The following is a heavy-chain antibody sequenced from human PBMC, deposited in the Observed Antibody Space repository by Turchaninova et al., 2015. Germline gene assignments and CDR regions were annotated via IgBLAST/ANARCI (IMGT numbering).Heavy chain of an antibody. V-gene: IGHV4-59*08. J-gene: IGHJ6*03. Sequence: QVQLQESGPGLVKHSEILALHCTASGCSISGYSWSLIRQPPGKGLEWIGYIYYSGGTNYHPSLKSRVTVSVDTSKNQFSLKLTSGTAADTAVYYCARHPSSSAPYSYFYMDVWGKGTTVTVSS. CDR2: IYYSGGT. CDR3: ARHPSSSAPYSYFYMDV. CDR1: GCSISGYS. D-gene: IGHD6-6*01.